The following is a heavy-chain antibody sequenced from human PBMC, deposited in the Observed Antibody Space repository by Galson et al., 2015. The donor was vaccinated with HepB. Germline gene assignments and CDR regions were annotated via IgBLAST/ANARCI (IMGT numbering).Heavy chain of an antibody. CDR1: GFTFSNYG. CDR2: VSHDGSYT. CDR3: AKDPAGRFVVNYRGYYFDD. D-gene: IGHD1-7*01. J-gene: IGHJ4*02. Sequence: SLRLSCAASGFTFSNYGMHWVRQAPGKGLEWVALVSHDGSYTSYAESVKGRFTSFRDNSKGTLYLQMTSLRPEDTAVYYCAKDPAGRFVVNYRGYYFDDWGQGTLVTVSS. V-gene: IGHV3-30*18.